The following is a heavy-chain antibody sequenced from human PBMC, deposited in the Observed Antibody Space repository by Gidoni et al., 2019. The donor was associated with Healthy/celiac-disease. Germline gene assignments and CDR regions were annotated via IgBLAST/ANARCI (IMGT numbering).Heavy chain of an antibody. Sequence: EVQLVESGGVVVQPGGDLRLSCEASGFTLDDYAMNWVRQPPVKCLEWVSLISWDGGSTYYADSVKARFTISRYNSKNSLYLQINSLRAEDTALYYCAKDSHDIPKGYNWFDPWVQGTLVTVSS. D-gene: IGHD2-2*02. CDR1: GFTLDDYA. J-gene: IGHJ5*02. CDR2: ISWDGGST. CDR3: AKDSHDIPKGYNWFDP. V-gene: IGHV3-43D*03.